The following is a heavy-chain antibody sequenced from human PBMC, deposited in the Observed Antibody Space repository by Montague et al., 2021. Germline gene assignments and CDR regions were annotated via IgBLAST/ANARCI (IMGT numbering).Heavy chain of an antibody. CDR2: IYSSGST. Sequence: SETLSLTRTVSGGSISRRSYYWGWIRQPPGKGLEWIGSIYSSGSTYYNPSLKSRVTISADTSKNQFSLKLSSVTAADTAVYYCTRPGGYCTNDTCYFWFAPWGQGILVTVSS. CDR3: TRPGGYCTNDTCYFWFAP. V-gene: IGHV4-39*01. D-gene: IGHD2-8*01. J-gene: IGHJ5*02. CDR1: GGSISRRSYY.